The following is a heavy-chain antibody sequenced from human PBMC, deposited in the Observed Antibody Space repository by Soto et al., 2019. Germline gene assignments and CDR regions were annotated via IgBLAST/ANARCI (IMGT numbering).Heavy chain of an antibody. D-gene: IGHD5-18*01. J-gene: IGHJ5*02. V-gene: IGHV3-23*01. Sequence: GGSLRLSCAASGFTFGSYAMIWVRQAPGKGLVWVSTISSSGDSAYYADSVKGRFTVSRDNSMNTLYMQMNSLRAEDTAVYYCAKSDTALSYWFDPWGQGTVVTVSS. CDR2: ISSSGDSA. CDR1: GFTFGSYA. CDR3: AKSDTALSYWFDP.